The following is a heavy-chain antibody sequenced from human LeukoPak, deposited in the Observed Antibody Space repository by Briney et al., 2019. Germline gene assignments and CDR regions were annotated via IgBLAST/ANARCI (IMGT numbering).Heavy chain of an antibody. V-gene: IGHV3-7*03. J-gene: IGHJ4*02. Sequence: GGSLRLSCAASGFTFRSYWMSWVRQAPGKGLEGVANIKQDGSEKYYVDSVKGRFTISRDNAKNSLYLQMNSLRAEDTALYYCARGEYYFDYWGQGTLVTVSS. CDR1: GFTFRSYW. CDR3: ARGEYYFDY. D-gene: IGHD3-16*01. CDR2: IKQDGSEK.